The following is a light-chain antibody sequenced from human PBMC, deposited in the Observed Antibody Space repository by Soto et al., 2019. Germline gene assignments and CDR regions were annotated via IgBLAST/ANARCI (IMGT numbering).Light chain of an antibody. CDR3: QQRSNWPPWT. J-gene: IGKJ1*01. V-gene: IGKV3-11*01. Sequence: EIVLTQSPATLSLSPGERATLSCRASQSVNSYLAWYQQKPGQAPRLLIYDASNRATGIPARFSGSGSGTDFTLTISSLEPEDSAVYYCQQRSNWPPWTFGQGTKVDIK. CDR2: DAS. CDR1: QSVNSY.